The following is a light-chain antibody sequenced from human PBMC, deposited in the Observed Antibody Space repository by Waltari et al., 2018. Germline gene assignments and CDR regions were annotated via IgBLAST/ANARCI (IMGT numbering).Light chain of an antibody. CDR3: QHYLRLPVT. Sequence: EIVLTQSPVTLSLSLGERATVSCRASQSVSRALAWYQQKPGQAPRLLIYGASTRATGRPDRFSGSGSGTDFSLTISRLEPDDFAIYYCQHYLRLPVTFGQGTTVEI. CDR2: GAS. V-gene: IGKV3-20*01. CDR1: QSVSRA. J-gene: IGKJ1*01.